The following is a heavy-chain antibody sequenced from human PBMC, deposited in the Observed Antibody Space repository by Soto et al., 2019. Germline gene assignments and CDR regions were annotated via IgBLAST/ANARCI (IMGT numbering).Heavy chain of an antibody. CDR2: ISSSGSTI. CDR3: ARDTGDYGAMFDP. D-gene: IGHD4-17*01. Sequence: GGSLRLSCAASGFTFSDYYMSWTRQAPGKGVEWVSYISSSGSTIYYADSVKGRFTISRDNAKNSLYLQMNSLRAEDTAVYYCARDTGDYGAMFDPWGQGTLVTVSS. V-gene: IGHV3-11*01. J-gene: IGHJ5*02. CDR1: GFTFSDYY.